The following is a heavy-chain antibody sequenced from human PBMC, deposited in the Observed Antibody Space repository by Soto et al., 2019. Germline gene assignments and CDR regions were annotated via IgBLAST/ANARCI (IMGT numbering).Heavy chain of an antibody. CDR2: IFYTGNT. CDR1: GGSVSNGGYY. Sequence: QVQLQESGPGLVQPSQTLSLTCTVSGGSVSNGGYYWSWIRQHPGKGLEWIGHIFYTGNTYYNPALKRRLTISEDTSKNQFSLKLRSVTAADTAVYYCARVRLSRPNFDYWGQGILVSVSS. J-gene: IGHJ4*02. CDR3: ARVRLSRPNFDY. V-gene: IGHV4-31*03.